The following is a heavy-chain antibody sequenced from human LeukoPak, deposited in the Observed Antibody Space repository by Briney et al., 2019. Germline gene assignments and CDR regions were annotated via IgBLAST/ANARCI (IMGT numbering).Heavy chain of an antibody. CDR2: IYYSGST. V-gene: IGHV4-31*03. D-gene: IGHD3-9*01. Sequence: SETLSLTCTVSGGSISSGGYYWSWIRQHPGKGLEWIGYIYYSGSTYYNPSLKSRVTISVDASKNQFSLKLSSVTAADTAVYYCAGLLLTGYYNALDYWGRGTLVTVSS. J-gene: IGHJ4*02. CDR3: AGLLLTGYYNALDY. CDR1: GGSISSGGYY.